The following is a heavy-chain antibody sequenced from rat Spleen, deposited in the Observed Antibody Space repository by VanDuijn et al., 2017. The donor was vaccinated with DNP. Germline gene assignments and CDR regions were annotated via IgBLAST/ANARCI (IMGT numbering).Heavy chain of an antibody. V-gene: IGHV5S23*01. D-gene: IGHD1-2*01. Sequence: EVQLVESGGGLVQPGRSLKLSCKASGFALSDYYMAWVRQAPKKGLEWVATITTNSGNTYYRDSVKGRFTISRDNARSILYLQMDSLRSEDTATYYCTSSSYSFAYWGQGTLVTVSS. CDR1: GFALSDYY. J-gene: IGHJ3*01. CDR2: ITTNSGNT. CDR3: TSSSYSFAY.